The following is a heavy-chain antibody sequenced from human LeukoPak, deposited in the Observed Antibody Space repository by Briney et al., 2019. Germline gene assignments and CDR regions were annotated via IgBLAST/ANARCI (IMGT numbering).Heavy chain of an antibody. J-gene: IGHJ4*02. D-gene: IGHD3-10*01. V-gene: IGHV1-24*01. CDR1: GYTLTELS. Sequence: ASVKVSCKVSGYTLTELSMHWVRQAPGKGLEWMGGFDPEDGETIYAQKFQGRVTMTEDTSTDTAYMELSSLRSEDTAVYYCATVSGQIGDFDYWGQGTLVTVSS. CDR3: ATVSGQIGDFDY. CDR2: FDPEDGET.